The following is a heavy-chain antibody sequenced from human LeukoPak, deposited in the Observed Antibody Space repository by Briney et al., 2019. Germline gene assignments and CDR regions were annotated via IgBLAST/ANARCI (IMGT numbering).Heavy chain of an antibody. D-gene: IGHD2-2*01. J-gene: IGHJ5*02. Sequence: GGSLRLSCAASGFTVSSNYMNWVRQAPGKGLEWVSVIYSGGSTYYADSVKGRFTISRDNSKNTLYLQMNSLRAEDTAVYYCAKGGQYCSSTSCYVDWFDPWGQGTLVTVSS. CDR2: IYSGGST. CDR1: GFTVSSNY. CDR3: AKGGQYCSSTSCYVDWFDP. V-gene: IGHV3-53*01.